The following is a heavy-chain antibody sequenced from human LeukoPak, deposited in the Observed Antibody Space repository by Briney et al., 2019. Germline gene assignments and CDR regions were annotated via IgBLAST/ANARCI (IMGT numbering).Heavy chain of an antibody. CDR2: ISSSSSYI. CDR3: ARGDFWSGSRYAEYFQH. J-gene: IGHJ1*01. V-gene: IGHV3-21*01. CDR1: GFTFSSYS. Sequence: GGSLRLSCAASGFTFSSYSMNWVRQAPGKGLEWVSSISSSSSYIYYADSVKGRFTISRDNAKNSLYLQMNSLRAEDTAVYYCARGDFWSGSRYAEYFQHWGQGTLVTVSS. D-gene: IGHD3-3*01.